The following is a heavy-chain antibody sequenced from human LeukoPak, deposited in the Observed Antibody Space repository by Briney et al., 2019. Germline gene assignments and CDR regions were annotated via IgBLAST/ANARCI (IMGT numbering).Heavy chain of an antibody. CDR2: ISGSGGST. D-gene: IGHD6-13*01. V-gene: IGHV3-23*01. J-gene: IGHJ4*02. CDR3: TRLPSSAIAHHQSFFDY. Sequence: GGSLRLSCAASGFTFSSYAMSWVRQAPGKGLEWVSAISGSGGSTYYADSVKGRFTISRDNSKNTLYLQMNSLRAEDTAVYYCTRLPSSAIAHHQSFFDYWGQGTLVTVSS. CDR1: GFTFSSYA.